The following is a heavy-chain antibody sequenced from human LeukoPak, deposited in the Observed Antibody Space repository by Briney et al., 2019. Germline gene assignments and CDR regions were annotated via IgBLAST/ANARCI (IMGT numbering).Heavy chain of an antibody. V-gene: IGHV1-8*01. CDR1: GYTFTSYD. D-gene: IGHD3-16*01. CDR2: MNPDSGNT. CDR3: ARVPRGGGRFDP. J-gene: IGHJ5*02. Sequence: ASVKGSCKASGYTFTSYDINWVRQATGQGLEWMGRMNPDSGNTGYAQKFQGRVTMTRNTSISTAYMELSSLRSEDTAVYYCARVPRGGGRFDPWGQGTLVTVSS.